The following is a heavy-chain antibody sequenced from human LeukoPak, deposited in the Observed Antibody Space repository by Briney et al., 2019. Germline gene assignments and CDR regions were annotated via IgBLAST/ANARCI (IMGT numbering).Heavy chain of an antibody. CDR2: IYHSGST. D-gene: IGHD6-6*01. CDR3: ARMCSSVIDY. V-gene: IGHV4-30-2*01. Sequence: SETLSLTCAVSGGSISSGGYSWSWIRQPPGKGLEWIGYIYHSGSTYYNPSLKSRVTISVDRSKNQFSLKLSSVTAADTAVYYCARMCSSVIDYWGQGTLVTVSS. J-gene: IGHJ4*02. CDR1: GGSISSGGYS.